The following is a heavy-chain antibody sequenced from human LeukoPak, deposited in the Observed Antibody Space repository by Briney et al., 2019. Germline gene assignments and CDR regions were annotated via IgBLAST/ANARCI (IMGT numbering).Heavy chain of an antibody. Sequence: GGSLRLSCAASGFTFSTYWMSWVRQAPGKGLEWVANIKQDGSEKYYVDSVKGRLTISRDNAKNSLYLQMNSLRAEDTAVYYCARDNMRDGGIAAAGTDYWGQGPLVTVSS. J-gene: IGHJ4*02. V-gene: IGHV3-7*01. CDR2: IKQDGSEK. D-gene: IGHD6-13*01. CDR1: GFTFSTYW. CDR3: ARDNMRDGGIAAAGTDY.